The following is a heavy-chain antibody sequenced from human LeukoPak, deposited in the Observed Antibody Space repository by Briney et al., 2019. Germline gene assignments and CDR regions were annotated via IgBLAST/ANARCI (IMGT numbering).Heavy chain of an antibody. CDR1: GFTFSSYW. V-gene: IGHV3-7*03. CDR3: ARGGLGGPAAHFDY. Sequence: PGGSLRLSCAASGFTFSSYWMSWVRQAPGKGLEWVANIKQDGSEKYYVDSVKGRFTISRDNAKNSLYLQMNSLRAEDTAVYYCARGGLGGPAAHFDYWGQGTLVTVSS. J-gene: IGHJ4*02. D-gene: IGHD2-2*01. CDR2: IKQDGSEK.